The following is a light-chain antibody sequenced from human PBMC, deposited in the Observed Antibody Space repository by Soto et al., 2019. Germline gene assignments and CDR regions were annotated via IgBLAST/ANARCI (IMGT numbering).Light chain of an antibody. J-gene: IGLJ3*02. CDR3: TSYTTSNTWV. CDR1: SSDVGDSNY. CDR2: HVS. Sequence: QSALTQPASVSGSPGQSITISCTGTSSDVGDSNYVSWYQHHPGKAPKLMIYHVSNRPSGVSDRFSGSKSGNTASLTISGLQAEDEADYYCTSYTTSNTWVFGGGTKVTVL. V-gene: IGLV2-14*03.